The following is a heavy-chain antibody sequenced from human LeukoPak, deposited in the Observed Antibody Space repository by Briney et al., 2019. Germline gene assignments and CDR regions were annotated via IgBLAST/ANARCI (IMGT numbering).Heavy chain of an antibody. CDR1: GFTFSSYS. CDR3: ARDRGQRITIFGVVYYYYYYMDV. J-gene: IGHJ6*03. CDR2: ISSSSSTI. D-gene: IGHD3-3*01. V-gene: IGHV3-48*01. Sequence: GGSLRLSCAASGFTFSSYSMNWVRQAPGKGLEWVSYISSSSSTIYYADSVKGRFTISRDNAKNSLYLQMNSLRAEDTAVHYCARDRGQRITIFGVVYYYYYYMDVWGKGTTVTVSS.